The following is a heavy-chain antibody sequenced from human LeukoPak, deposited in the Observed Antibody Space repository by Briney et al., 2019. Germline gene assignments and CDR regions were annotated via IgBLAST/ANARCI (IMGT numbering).Heavy chain of an antibody. J-gene: IGHJ4*02. CDR1: GGSISSSSYY. Sequence: SETLSLTCTVSGGSISSSSYYWSWIRQPAGKGLEWIGRIYTSGSTNYNPSLKSRVTMSVDTSKNQFSLKLSSVTAADTAVYYCAREGEMATNDYWGQGTLVTVSS. CDR3: AREGEMATNDY. D-gene: IGHD5-24*01. V-gene: IGHV4-61*02. CDR2: IYTSGST.